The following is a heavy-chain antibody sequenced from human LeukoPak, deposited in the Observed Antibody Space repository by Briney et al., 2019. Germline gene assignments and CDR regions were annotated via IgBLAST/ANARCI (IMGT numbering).Heavy chain of an antibody. CDR1: GVSVSKNY. D-gene: IGHD1-26*01. V-gene: IGHV3-53*01. Sequence: GGSLRVSCAASGVSVSKNYMSWVRQAPGKGLEWVSEIYSDGSTYYAASVKGRFSISRDNSKNTVYLQMNSLRAEDTAVYYCARELREHGVFDIWGQGTMVAVSS. J-gene: IGHJ3*02. CDR2: IYSDGST. CDR3: ARELREHGVFDI.